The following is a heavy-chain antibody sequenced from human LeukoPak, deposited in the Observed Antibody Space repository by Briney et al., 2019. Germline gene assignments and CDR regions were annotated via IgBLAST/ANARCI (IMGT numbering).Heavy chain of an antibody. J-gene: IGHJ5*02. D-gene: IGHD3-9*01. CDR1: GYTFTSYD. CDR2: MNPNRGNT. V-gene: IGHV1-8*01. CDR3: ARGLRGSGYSSNWFDP. Sequence: GASVKVSCKASGYTFTSYDINWVRQATGQGLDWMGWMNPNRGNTGYEQKFQGRVTMTRNTSISTAYMELSSLRSEDTAVYYCARGLRGSGYSSNWFDPWGQGTLVTVSS.